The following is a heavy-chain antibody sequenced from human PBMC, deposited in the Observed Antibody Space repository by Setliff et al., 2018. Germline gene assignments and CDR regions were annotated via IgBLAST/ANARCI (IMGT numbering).Heavy chain of an antibody. J-gene: IGHJ5*02. CDR2: IKQDSTEK. Sequence: GGSLRLSCVDSGFTLSNYWMTWVRQAPGKGLEWVANIKQDSTEKYYVDSVRGRFTISRDNAKNSMYLQMNSLGADDTAVYYCARSKVEAAMVKHNWFDPWGQGTLVTVSS. CDR3: ARSKVEAAMVKHNWFDP. CDR1: GFTLSNYW. V-gene: IGHV3-7*01. D-gene: IGHD5-18*01.